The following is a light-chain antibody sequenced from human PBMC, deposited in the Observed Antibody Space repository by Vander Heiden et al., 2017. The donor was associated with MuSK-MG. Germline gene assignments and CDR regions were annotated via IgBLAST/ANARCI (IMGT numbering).Light chain of an antibody. CDR3: YSTDSSGNHSV. CDR1: ALPKKY. J-gene: IGLJ2*01. CDR2: EDR. Sequence: SSELTQPPSVSVSPGQTARITCSGDALPKKYAYWYQQKAGQAPVLVIYEDRKRHSGIPERFSGSSSGTMATLTISGAQVEDEADYYCYSTDSSGNHSVFGGGTKLTVL. V-gene: IGLV3-10*01.